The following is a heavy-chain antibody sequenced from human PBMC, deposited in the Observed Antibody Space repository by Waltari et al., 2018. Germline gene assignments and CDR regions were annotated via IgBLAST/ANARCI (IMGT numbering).Heavy chain of an antibody. CDR1: GFTIRSDF. CDR2: IYSGGST. V-gene: IGHV3-53*02. Sequence: EVQLVETGGGLIQPGGSLRLSCAASGFTIRSDFMRWVRQAPGKGLEWVSVIYSGGSTYYADSVKGRFTISRDNSKNTLYLQMNSLRAEDTAVYYCAGGSGWVNFDYWGQGTLVTVSS. CDR3: AGGSGWVNFDY. D-gene: IGHD6-19*01. J-gene: IGHJ4*02.